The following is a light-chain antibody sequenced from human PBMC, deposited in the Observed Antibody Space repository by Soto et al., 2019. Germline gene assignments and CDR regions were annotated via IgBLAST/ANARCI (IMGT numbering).Light chain of an antibody. CDR2: DAS. V-gene: IGKV1-39*01. CDR3: QQNYFVPPT. Sequence: DVQMTQSPSSLSTSVGDRVTISCRASQSIITYLSWYQVRPGKAPKLLVYDASKLESGVPSRFSGGGSGTDFTLTISSLQPEYFATYSCQQNYFVPPTFAQGIKVAIK. CDR1: QSIITY. J-gene: IGKJ1*01.